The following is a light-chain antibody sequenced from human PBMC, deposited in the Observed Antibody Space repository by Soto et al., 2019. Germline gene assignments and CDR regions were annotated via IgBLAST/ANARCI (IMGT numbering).Light chain of an antibody. J-gene: IGLJ1*01. V-gene: IGLV2-18*02. CDR2: EVN. Sequence: QSALTQPPSVSGSPGQSVTISCSGTSTDVGSHNSVSWYKQAPGTSPKLMIFEVNNRPSGVPDRFSESKSGNTASLTISGRQPEDEADYYCSSYIASITSHVFGTGTKVTVL. CDR3: SSYIASITSHV. CDR1: STDVGSHNS.